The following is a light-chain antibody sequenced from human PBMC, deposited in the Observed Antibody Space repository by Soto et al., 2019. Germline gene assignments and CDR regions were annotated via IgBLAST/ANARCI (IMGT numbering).Light chain of an antibody. V-gene: IGLV2-8*01. CDR3: NSYVGSNNYV. Sequence: QSALTQPPSASGSPGQSVTISCIGTASDIGRYNYVSWYQHHPGKAPKLIIYEVTKRPSGVPDRFSGSKSGNTASLTVSGLQADDEADYYCNSYVGSNNYVLGTGTKLPVL. J-gene: IGLJ1*01. CDR2: EVT. CDR1: ASDIGRYNY.